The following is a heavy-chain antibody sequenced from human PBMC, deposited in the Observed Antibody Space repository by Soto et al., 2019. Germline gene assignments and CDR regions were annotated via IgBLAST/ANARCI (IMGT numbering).Heavy chain of an antibody. CDR1: GYKCTSYW. J-gene: IGHJ5*02. CDR3: DRKDKSAYFNWSDP. Sequence: HGECLKISCRTSGYKCTSYWSAWVRQMPGKGLEWMGIIFPSDPDTRYSPSFQGQVTISADRSTSTVFLQWASLKASDTAVYFCDRKDKSAYFNWSDPWGQGTPVPVS. CDR2: IFPSDPDT. D-gene: IGHD3-16*01. V-gene: IGHV5-51*01.